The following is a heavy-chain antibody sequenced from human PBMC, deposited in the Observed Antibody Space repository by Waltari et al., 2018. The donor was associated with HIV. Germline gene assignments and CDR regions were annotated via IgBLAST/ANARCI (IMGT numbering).Heavy chain of an antibody. V-gene: IGHV4-61*02. Sequence: QVQLQESGPGLVKPSQTLSLTCSVSGVSICPCSSSWSWLRQPAGRGLEWVGRIHTPGSTTQNPSRKSRVTISVDTPKNQFSLKLSSVSAADTAVYFCAREGTDYDKSGHLYYFDSWGQGTLVTVSS. CDR1: GVSICPCSSS. D-gene: IGHD3-22*01. CDR3: AREGTDYDKSGHLYYFDS. J-gene: IGHJ4*02. CDR2: IHTPGST.